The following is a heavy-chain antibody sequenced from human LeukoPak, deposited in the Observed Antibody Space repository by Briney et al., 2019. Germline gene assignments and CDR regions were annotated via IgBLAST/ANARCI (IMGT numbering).Heavy chain of an antibody. Sequence: SETLSLTCTVSGGSISSGDYYWSWIRQPPGMGLEWIGYIYYSGSTYHNPSLKNRVTISVDTSKNQFSLKLSSVTAADTAVYYCARFDYGDGRFDYWGQGTLVTVSS. CDR3: ARFDYGDGRFDY. CDR1: GGSISSGDYY. D-gene: IGHD4-17*01. CDR2: IYYSGST. J-gene: IGHJ4*02. V-gene: IGHV4-30-4*01.